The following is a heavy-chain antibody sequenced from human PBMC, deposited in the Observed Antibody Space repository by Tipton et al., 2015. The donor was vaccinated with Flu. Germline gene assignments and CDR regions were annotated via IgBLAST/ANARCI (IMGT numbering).Heavy chain of an antibody. D-gene: IGHD3-10*01. CDR3: AREGFYGSGNFYYYYGMDV. CDR2: ISSSSSHI. Sequence: SLRLSCAGSAFPFSDFTMNWVRQAPGKGLEWLSSISSSSSHIYYAESVKGRFTISRDNANNSLYLQMNSLRAEDTAVYYCAREGFYGSGNFYYYYGMDVWGQGTTVTVSS. CDR1: AFPFSDFT. J-gene: IGHJ6*02. V-gene: IGHV3-21*01.